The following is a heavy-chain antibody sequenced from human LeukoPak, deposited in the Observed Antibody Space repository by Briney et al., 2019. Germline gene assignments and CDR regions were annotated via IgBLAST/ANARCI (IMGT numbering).Heavy chain of an antibody. CDR2: INPNSGGT. J-gene: IGHJ4*02. Sequence: ASVKVSCKASGSTFTGYYMYWVRQAPGQGLEWMGWINPNSGGTNYAQTFQGRVTMTRDTSISTAYMELSRLRSDDTAVYYCARGLDKYDYWSGYFLADWGQGTLVTVSS. D-gene: IGHD3-3*01. V-gene: IGHV1-2*02. CDR1: GSTFTGYY. CDR3: ARGLDKYDYWSGYFLAD.